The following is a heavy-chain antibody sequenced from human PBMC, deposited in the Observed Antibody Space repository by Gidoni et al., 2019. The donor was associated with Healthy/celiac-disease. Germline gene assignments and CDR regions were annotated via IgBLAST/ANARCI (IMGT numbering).Heavy chain of an antibody. CDR3: ATEYCSSTSCQYYYYGMDV. Sequence: EVQLLESGGGLVQPGGSLRLSCAASGFTFSSYAMSWVRQAPGKGLEWVSAISGSGGSTYYADSVKGRFTISRDNSKNTLYLQMNSLRAEDTAVYYCATEYCSSTSCQYYYYGMDVWGQGTTVTVSS. V-gene: IGHV3-23*01. D-gene: IGHD2-2*01. CDR1: GFTFSSYA. CDR2: ISGSGGST. J-gene: IGHJ6*02.